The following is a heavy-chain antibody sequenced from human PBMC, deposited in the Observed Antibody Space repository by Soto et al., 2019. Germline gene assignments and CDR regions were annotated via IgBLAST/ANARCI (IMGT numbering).Heavy chain of an antibody. CDR2: IYYSGST. Sequence: PSETLSLTCTVSGGSLSSGGYYWSWIRQHPGKGLEWIGSIYYSGSTYYNPSLKSRVTISVDTSKNQFSLKLSSVTAADTAVYYCATDRPTQDYGVSYYFDYWAQGTLVNVSS. CDR3: ATDRPTQDYGVSYYFDY. CDR1: GGSLSSGGYY. V-gene: IGHV4-39*02. D-gene: IGHD4-17*01. J-gene: IGHJ4*02.